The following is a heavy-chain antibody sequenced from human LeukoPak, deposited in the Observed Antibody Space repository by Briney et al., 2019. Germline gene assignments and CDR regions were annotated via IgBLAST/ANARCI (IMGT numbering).Heavy chain of an antibody. V-gene: IGHV4-34*01. J-gene: IGHJ4*02. D-gene: IGHD3-3*01. CDR1: GGSFSGYY. CDR3: ARQDGVVDPFDY. Sequence: PSETLSLTCAVYGGSFSGYYWSWIRQPPGKGLGWIGEINHSGSTNYNPSLKSRVTISVDTSKNQFSLKLSSVTAADTAVYYCARQDGVVDPFDYWGQGTLVTVSS. CDR2: INHSGST.